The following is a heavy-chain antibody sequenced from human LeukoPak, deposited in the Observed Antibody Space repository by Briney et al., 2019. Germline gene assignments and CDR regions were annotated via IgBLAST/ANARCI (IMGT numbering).Heavy chain of an antibody. J-gene: IGHJ4*02. CDR3: AKDSRLLRGVVTTAFDS. CDR1: GFPFSGYA. D-gene: IGHD3-3*01. Sequence: TGGSLRLSCAASGFPFSGYAMSWVRQTPGKGLEWVAAFSGSGTSTYYADSVKGRFTISRDNSKNILFLQMSSLRFEDTAIYYCAKDSRLLRGVVTTAFDSWGQGTLVTVSS. CDR2: FSGSGTST. V-gene: IGHV3-23*01.